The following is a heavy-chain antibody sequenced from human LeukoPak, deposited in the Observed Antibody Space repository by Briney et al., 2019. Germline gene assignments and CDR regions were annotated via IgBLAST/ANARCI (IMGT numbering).Heavy chain of an antibody. CDR3: ARDNGPPDRYYYDSSGPLDY. D-gene: IGHD3-22*01. J-gene: IGHJ4*02. CDR2: INPSGGST. V-gene: IGHV1-46*01. Sequence: ASVKVSCMASGYTFTSYYMHWVRQAPGQGLEWMGIINPSGGSTSYAQKFQGRVTMTRDTSTSTVYMELSSLRSEDTAVYYCARDNGPPDRYYYDSSGPLDYWGQGTLVTVSS. CDR1: GYTFTSYY.